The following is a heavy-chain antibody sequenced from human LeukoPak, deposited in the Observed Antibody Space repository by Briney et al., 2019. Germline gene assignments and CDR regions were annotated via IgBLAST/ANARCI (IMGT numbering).Heavy chain of an antibody. V-gene: IGHV4-34*01. CDR1: GGSFSGYY. Sequence: SETLSLTCAVYGGSFSGYYWSWIRQPPGKGLEWIGEINHSGSTNYNPSLKSRVTISVDTSKNQFSLKLSSVTAADTAVYYCAGKYSSPQYNWFDPWAREPWSPSPQ. D-gene: IGHD6-6*01. CDR3: AGKYSSPQYNWFDP. CDR2: INHSGST. J-gene: IGHJ5*02.